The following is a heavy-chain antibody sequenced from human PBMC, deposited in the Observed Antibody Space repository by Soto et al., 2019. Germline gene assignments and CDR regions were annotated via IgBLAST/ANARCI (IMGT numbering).Heavy chain of an antibody. Sequence: SVKVSCKASGFTFFTSAVQWVRQARGQRLEWIGWIVVASGNTNYAQQFQERVTITRDMSTNTAYMELSSLRSEDTAVYYCAADPYCGGDCYFDYWGQGIMVTVS. V-gene: IGHV1-58*01. CDR2: IVVASGNT. CDR1: GFTFFTSA. D-gene: IGHD2-21*02. CDR3: AADPYCGGDCYFDY. J-gene: IGHJ4*02.